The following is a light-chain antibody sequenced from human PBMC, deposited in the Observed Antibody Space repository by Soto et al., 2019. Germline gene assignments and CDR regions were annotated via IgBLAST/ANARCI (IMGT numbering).Light chain of an antibody. CDR3: CSSAPESTYV. J-gene: IGLJ1*01. V-gene: IGLV2-23*01. CDR1: SYDVVAYNS. Sequence: SVLAQPASVSVSPGQSITISCTGTSYDVVAYNSVSWYQQLPHKAPQVILYKGTQRPSGVSSRFSGSTSGNAASLTISGLQADDEADYFCCSSAPESTYVFGTGTKVTV. CDR2: KGT.